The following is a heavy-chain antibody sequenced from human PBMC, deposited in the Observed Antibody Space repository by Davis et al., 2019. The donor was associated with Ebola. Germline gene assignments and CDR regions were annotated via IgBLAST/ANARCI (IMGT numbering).Heavy chain of an antibody. J-gene: IGHJ5*02. CDR3: ARGGGGYYYGSGTFIGWFDP. CDR1: GGSISSGGYY. CDR2: IYYSGST. V-gene: IGHV4-31*03. Sequence: SETLSLTCTVSGGSISSGGYYWSWIRQHPGKGLEWIGYIYYSGSTYYNPSLKSRVIISVDTSKNQFSLKLSSVTAADTAVYYCARGGGGYYYGSGTFIGWFDPWGQGTLVTVSS. D-gene: IGHD3-10*01.